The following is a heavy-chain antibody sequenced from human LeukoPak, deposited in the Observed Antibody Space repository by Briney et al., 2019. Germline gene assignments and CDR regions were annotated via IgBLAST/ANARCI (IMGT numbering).Heavy chain of an antibody. D-gene: IGHD5-18*01. J-gene: IGHJ3*01. V-gene: IGHV3-23*01. CDR3: AKEDAAMPTLDAFDF. CDR1: GFTFSSYA. CDR2: ISGSGGST. Sequence: QPGGSLRLSCAASGFTFSSYAMSWVRQAPGKGLEWVAAISGSGGSTYYADSVKGRFTISRDNSKNTLHLQMNSLRAENTAVYYCAKEDAAMPTLDAFDFWGQGTVVTVSS.